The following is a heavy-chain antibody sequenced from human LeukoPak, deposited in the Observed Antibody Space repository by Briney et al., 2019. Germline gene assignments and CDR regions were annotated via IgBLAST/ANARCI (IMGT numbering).Heavy chain of an antibody. CDR1: GFTFTSAW. D-gene: IGHD3-10*01. J-gene: IGHJ5*02. V-gene: IGHV3-7*01. CDR2: MNEDGSGR. Sequence: GGSLRLSCAASGFTFTSAWMSWLRQTPEKGLEWVAHMNEDGSGRFYVDSAKGRFTISRDDTQNSVYLQMNSLRVEDTAVYYCAAWFGESDPWGQGTLVTVSS. CDR3: AAWFGESDP.